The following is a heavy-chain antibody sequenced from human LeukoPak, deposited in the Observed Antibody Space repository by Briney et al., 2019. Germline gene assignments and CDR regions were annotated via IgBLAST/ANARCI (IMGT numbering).Heavy chain of an antibody. J-gene: IGHJ4*02. V-gene: IGHV1-46*01. D-gene: IGHD3-10*01. CDR1: GYTFTSYY. CDR2: INPSGGST. Sequence: ASVKVSCKASGYTFTSYYMHWVRQAPGQGLEWMGIINPSGGSTSYAQKFQGRVTITADESTSTAYMELSSLRSEDTAVYYCAYGSGSYYNVDYWGQGTLVTVSS. CDR3: AYGSGSYYNVDY.